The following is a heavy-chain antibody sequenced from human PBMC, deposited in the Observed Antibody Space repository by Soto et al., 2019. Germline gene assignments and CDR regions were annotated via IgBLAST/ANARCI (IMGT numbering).Heavy chain of an antibody. Sequence: GAPVKVSCKASGYIFTGWGISWVRQVPGQGLEWVGWVSAYDGATRSSEKLQGRIRVTRDKSTSTVYMDLTNLKSDDAAVYYCARDRAGLLEFWGQGTLVTVSS. D-gene: IGHD3-10*01. J-gene: IGHJ4*02. V-gene: IGHV1-18*01. CDR3: ARDRAGLLEF. CDR2: VSAYDGAT. CDR1: GYIFTGWG.